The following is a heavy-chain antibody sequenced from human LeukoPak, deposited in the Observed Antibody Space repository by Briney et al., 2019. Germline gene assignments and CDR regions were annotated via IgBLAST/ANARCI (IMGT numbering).Heavy chain of an antibody. D-gene: IGHD6-6*01. CDR2: ISSSSTI. CDR1: GFTFSSYS. V-gene: IGHV3-48*01. CDR3: ARDKGTSYLSSFDY. Sequence: GGSLRLSCAASGFTFSSYSMNWVRQAPGKGLEWVSYISSSSTIYYADSVKGRFTISRDNSKNTLYLQMNSLRAADTAVYYCARDKGTSYLSSFDYWGQGTLVTVSS. J-gene: IGHJ4*02.